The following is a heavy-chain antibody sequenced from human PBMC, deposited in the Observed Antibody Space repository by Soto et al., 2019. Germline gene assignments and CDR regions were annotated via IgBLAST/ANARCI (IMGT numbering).Heavy chain of an antibody. CDR1: GGTFSSYT. CDR2: IIPILGIA. V-gene: IGHV1-69*08. D-gene: IGHD4-17*01. Sequence: QVQLVQSGAEVKKPGSSVKVSCKASGGTFSSYTISWVRQAPGQGLEWMGRIIPILGIANYAQKFQGRVTITANNSTSTAYMELSSLRSEDTAVYYCARDTNDYGDYIFAYWGQGTLVTVSS. CDR3: ARDTNDYGDYIFAY. J-gene: IGHJ4*02.